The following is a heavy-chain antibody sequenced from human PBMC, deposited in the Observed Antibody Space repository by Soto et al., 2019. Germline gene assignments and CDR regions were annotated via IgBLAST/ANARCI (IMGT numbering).Heavy chain of an antibody. Sequence: EVQLLESGGGLVQPGGSLRLSCAASGFTFSSYALNWVRQAPGKGLEWVSAIGGGGRDTYYADSVKGRFTISRDDSKNTLYLETSIQRAEDAAVYYSGKVTTGMTEVDSWGQGTLVTVSS. V-gene: IGHV3-23*01. D-gene: IGHD1-1*01. CDR3: GKVTTGMTEVDS. J-gene: IGHJ4*02. CDR1: GFTFSSYA. CDR2: IGGGGRDT.